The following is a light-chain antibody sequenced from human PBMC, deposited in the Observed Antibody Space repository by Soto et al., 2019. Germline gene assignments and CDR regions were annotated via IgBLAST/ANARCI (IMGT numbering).Light chain of an antibody. Sequence: QSVLTQPPSASGTLGQRVTISCTGTSSDVGGYNYVSWYQQHPGKAPKLMIYEVSNRPSGVSNRFSGSKSGNTASLTISGLQAEDEADYYCSSYTSSSTPYVFGTGTKLTVL. V-gene: IGLV2-14*01. CDR1: SSDVGGYNY. J-gene: IGLJ1*01. CDR3: SSYTSSSTPYV. CDR2: EVS.